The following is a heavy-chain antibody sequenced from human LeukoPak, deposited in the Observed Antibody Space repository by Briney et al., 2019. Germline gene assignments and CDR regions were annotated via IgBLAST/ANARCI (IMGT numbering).Heavy chain of an antibody. CDR1: GGSIRSYY. CDR3: ARVLAAAGNNWFDP. V-gene: IGHV4-59*12. CDR2: IYYSGNT. J-gene: IGHJ5*02. Sequence: PSETLSLTCTVSGGSIRSYYWSWIRQPPGKGLEWIGYIYYSGNTNYNPSLKSRLTISIDTSKNQFSLKLSSVTAADTAVYYCARVLAAAGNNWFDPWGQGTLVTVSS. D-gene: IGHD6-13*01.